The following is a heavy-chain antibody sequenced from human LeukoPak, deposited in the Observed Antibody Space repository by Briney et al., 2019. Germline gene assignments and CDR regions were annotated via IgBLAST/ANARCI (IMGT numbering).Heavy chain of an antibody. CDR1: GFTLGSYW. CDR2: VNTDGSST. CDR3: ARSGRAAPEHPTAFDI. V-gene: IGHV3-74*01. D-gene: IGHD6-13*01. J-gene: IGHJ3*02. Sequence: GGSLRLSCAVSGFTLGSYWMHWVRQAPGQGLAWVSRVNTDGSSTTYAESVKGRFTISRDNSKNTLYLQMNSLRAEDTAVYYCARSGRAAPEHPTAFDIWGQGTMVTVSS.